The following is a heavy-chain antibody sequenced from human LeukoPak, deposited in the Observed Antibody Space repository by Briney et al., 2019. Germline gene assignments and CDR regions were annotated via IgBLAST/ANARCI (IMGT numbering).Heavy chain of an antibody. CDR2: ISSGCGT. CDR3: ARDRGIAAHYVMDV. CDR1: GFTVSNTY. V-gene: IGHV3-53*01. J-gene: IGHJ6*02. Sequence: PGGSLRLSCAASGFTVSNTYMSWVRQAPGKGLEWVSVISSGCGTYFADSVKGRFTISRDNSKNTVFLQMNNLRADDTAMYYCARDRGIAAHYVMDVWGQGTTVTVFS. D-gene: IGHD6-6*01.